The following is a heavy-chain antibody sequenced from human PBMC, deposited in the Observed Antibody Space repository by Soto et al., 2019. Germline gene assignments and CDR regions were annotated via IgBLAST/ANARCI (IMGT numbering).Heavy chain of an antibody. Sequence: SETLSLTCTVSGGSVSSGSYYWSWIRQPPGKGLEWIGCIYYSGSTNYNPPLKRRITKSVNTAQNQFPLKVGSGTAAGTGVYYLWSNYDSSWYYALNLGYWGQGTLVTVSS. CDR1: GGSVSSGSYY. D-gene: IGHD3-22*01. CDR3: WSNYDSSWYYALNLGY. CDR2: IYYSGST. V-gene: IGHV4-61*01. J-gene: IGHJ4*02.